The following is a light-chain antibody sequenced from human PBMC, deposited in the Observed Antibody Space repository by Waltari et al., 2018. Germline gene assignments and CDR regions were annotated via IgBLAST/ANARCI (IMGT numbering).Light chain of an antibody. CDR2: STT. CDR1: AGAVTSGNY. CDR3: LLYDGSDQV. Sequence: QTVVTQEPSLTVSPGGAVSLTCASSAGAVTSGNYPNWIQQKPGQVPRSLIHSTTTRHAWTPVRFSGSLLGGKAALTLSGVQPEDEAEYYCLLYDGSDQVFGGGTKLTVL. V-gene: IGLV7-43*01. J-gene: IGLJ3*02.